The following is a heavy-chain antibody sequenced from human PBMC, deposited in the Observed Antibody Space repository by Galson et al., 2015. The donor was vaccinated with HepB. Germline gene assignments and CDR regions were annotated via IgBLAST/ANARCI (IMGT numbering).Heavy chain of an antibody. CDR3: ARPFGNNGCPDCSSQSQH. Sequence: SLRLSCAASGFTFSRYSMNWIRQVPGKGLEWVSYISSSSSTTYYGDSVKGRFTISRDNAKNSLYLQMTSLRVDDTAVYYCARPFGNNGCPDCSSQSQHWGQGTLVTVSS. CDR1: GFTFSRYS. CDR2: ISSSSSTT. V-gene: IGHV3-48*01. J-gene: IGHJ1*01. D-gene: IGHD1/OR15-1a*01.